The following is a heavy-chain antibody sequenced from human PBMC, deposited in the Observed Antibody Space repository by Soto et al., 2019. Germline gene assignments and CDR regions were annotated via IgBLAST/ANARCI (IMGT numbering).Heavy chain of an antibody. CDR3: TDLKTDRSSGWRWANWFDP. V-gene: IGHV1-69*13. J-gene: IGHJ5*02. Sequence: GASVKVSCNASGGTFSSYAISLVRQAPGQGLEWMGGIIPIFGTANYAQKFQGRVTITADESTSTAYMELSSLRSEDTAVYYCTDLKTDRSSGWRWANWFDPWGQGTLVTVSS. CDR1: GGTFSSYA. CDR2: IIPIFGTA. D-gene: IGHD6-19*01.